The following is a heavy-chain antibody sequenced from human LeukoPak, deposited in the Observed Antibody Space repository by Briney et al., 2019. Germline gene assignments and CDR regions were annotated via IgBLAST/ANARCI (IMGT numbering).Heavy chain of an antibody. CDR2: IYYSGST. CDR1: GGSISSYY. D-gene: IGHD5-24*01. V-gene: IGHV4-59*01. J-gene: IGHJ6*03. Sequence: SSETLSLTCTVSGGSISSYYWSWIRQPPGKGLEWIGYIYYSGSTNYNPSLKSRVTISVDTSKNQFSLKLSSVTAADTAVYYCARAREDGYYYYYYYMDVWGKGTTVTVSS. CDR3: ARAREDGYYYYYYYMDV.